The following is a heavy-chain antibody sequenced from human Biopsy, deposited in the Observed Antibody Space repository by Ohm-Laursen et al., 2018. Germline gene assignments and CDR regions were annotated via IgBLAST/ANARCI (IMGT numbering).Heavy chain of an antibody. Sequence: TLSLTCTVSGDSLTSGPENWSWIRQSPGKGLEWIGYISNRGSTNYNPSLRGRVTVSVDTSKNQFSLKLSSLTAADTAVFFCARLYRLDDYWNDDPPDAFDVWGQGTVVTVSS. CDR2: ISNRGST. CDR3: ARLYRLDDYWNDDPPDAFDV. J-gene: IGHJ3*01. V-gene: IGHV4-61*01. CDR1: GDSLTSGPEN. D-gene: IGHD3-3*01.